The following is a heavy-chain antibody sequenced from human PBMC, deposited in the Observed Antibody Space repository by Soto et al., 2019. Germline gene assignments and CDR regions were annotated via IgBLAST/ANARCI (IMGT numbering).Heavy chain of an antibody. CDR3: AKDRRGIVVVVAASFDY. D-gene: IGHD2-15*01. CDR2: SSGSGGST. J-gene: IGHJ4*02. Sequence: EVQLLESGGGLVQPGGSLRLSCAASGFTFSSYAMSWVRQAPGKGLEWVSASSGSGGSTYYADSVKGRFTISRDNSKNTLYLQMNSLRAEDTAVYYCAKDRRGIVVVVAASFDYWGQGTLVTVSS. CDR1: GFTFSSYA. V-gene: IGHV3-23*01.